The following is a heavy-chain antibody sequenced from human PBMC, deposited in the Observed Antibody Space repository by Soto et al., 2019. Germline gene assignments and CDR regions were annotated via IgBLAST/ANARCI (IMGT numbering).Heavy chain of an antibody. CDR2: IIPIHGRA. D-gene: IGHD2-15*01. V-gene: IGHV1-69*02. CDR1: GGTFSSYT. Sequence: QVQLVQSGAEVKKPGSSVKVSCKASGGTFSSYTISWVRQAPGQGLEWMGRIIPIHGRANYAQKYQARVMMSAAKYTSKDYIELSSLRIEDTAVFFCSGLLWNGVCCYSLAVYDFDYWGQGTLVTVSS. CDR3: SGLLWNGVCCYSLAVYDFDY. J-gene: IGHJ4*02.